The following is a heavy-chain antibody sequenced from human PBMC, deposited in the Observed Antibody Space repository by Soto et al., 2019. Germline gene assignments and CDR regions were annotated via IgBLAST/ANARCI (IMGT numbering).Heavy chain of an antibody. V-gene: IGHV3-30*18. CDR1: GFTVMSYG. CDR3: AKGRAGLYGYYFDY. CDR2: ISYDGSNE. Sequence: QVQLVESGGGVVQPGRSLRLSCAASGFTVMSYGMNWVRQAPGKGLKWVAVISYDGSNENYADSVKGRFTISRDNSKNTLYLQMNSLRAEDTAVYYCAKGRAGLYGYYFDYWGQGTLVTASS. D-gene: IGHD2-2*03. J-gene: IGHJ4*02.